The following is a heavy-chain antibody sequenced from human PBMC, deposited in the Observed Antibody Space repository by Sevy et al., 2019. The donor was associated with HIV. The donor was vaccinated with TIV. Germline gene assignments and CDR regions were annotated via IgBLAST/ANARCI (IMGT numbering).Heavy chain of an antibody. D-gene: IGHD3-22*01. V-gene: IGHV3-7*01. Sequence: GGSLRLSCAASGFAFSNYWMSWVRQAPGKGLEWVANIKQDGSEKYYVDSVKGRFTISRDNAKNSLYLQMNSLRAEDTAVYYCARPYRTDPFYYSGSGGYYYPSYFDYWGQGTLVTVSS. CDR3: ARPYRTDPFYYSGSGGYYYPSYFDY. J-gene: IGHJ4*02. CDR1: GFAFSNYW. CDR2: IKQDGSEK.